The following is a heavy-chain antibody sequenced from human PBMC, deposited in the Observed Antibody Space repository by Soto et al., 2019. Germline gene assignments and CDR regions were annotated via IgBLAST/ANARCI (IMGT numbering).Heavy chain of an antibody. Sequence: ASVKVSCKASGYTFTSYYMHWVRQAPGQGLEWMGIINPSGGSTSYAQKFQGRVTMTRDTSTSTVYMELSSLRSEDTAVYSCARARINCGGDCLPYYYYYYGMDVWGQGTTVTVSS. CDR1: GYTFTSYY. J-gene: IGHJ6*02. D-gene: IGHD2-21*02. CDR2: INPSGGST. CDR3: ARARINCGGDCLPYYYYYYGMDV. V-gene: IGHV1-46*01.